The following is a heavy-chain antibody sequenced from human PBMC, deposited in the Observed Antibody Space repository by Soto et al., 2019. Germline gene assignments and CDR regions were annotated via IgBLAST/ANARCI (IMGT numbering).Heavy chain of an antibody. D-gene: IGHD5-12*01. Sequence: VQLVQSGAEVKRPGSSVKVSCKASGGTFNNYALSWVRQAPGQGLEWMGGIIPIFNSANHAQKFQGRVTITADDSTSTAYMELRSLRPDDTAVYYCAREVTVASYSFDFWGQGTLVTVSS. J-gene: IGHJ4*02. CDR3: AREVTVASYSFDF. CDR1: GGTFNNYA. V-gene: IGHV1-69*01. CDR2: IIPIFNSA.